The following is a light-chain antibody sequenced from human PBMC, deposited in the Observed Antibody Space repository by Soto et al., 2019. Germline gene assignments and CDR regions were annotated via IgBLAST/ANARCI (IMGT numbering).Light chain of an antibody. CDR1: QSVSNNY. J-gene: IGKJ3*01. V-gene: IGKV3-20*01. Sequence: EIVLTHSPGTLSLSPGERATLSCRASQSVSNNYLAWYQQKPGQAPRLLISGASNRATGIPDRFSGSGSGKDLTLAISRLEPEDFAVYYCQQYGTSQFTVGPGPKVDIK. CDR3: QQYGTSQFT. CDR2: GAS.